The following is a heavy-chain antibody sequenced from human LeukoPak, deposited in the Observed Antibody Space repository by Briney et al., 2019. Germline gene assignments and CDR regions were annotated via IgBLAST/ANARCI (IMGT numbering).Heavy chain of an antibody. CDR1: GYSISSGYY. Sequence: SETLSLTSTVSGYSISSGYYWGWIRQPPGKGLEWIGSIYHSGSTYYNPSLKSRVTISVDTSKNQFSLKLSSVTAADTAVYYCARVTKDYDFWSGPFNWFDPWGQGTLVTVSS. V-gene: IGHV4-38-2*02. D-gene: IGHD3-3*01. CDR3: ARVTKDYDFWSGPFNWFDP. CDR2: IYHSGST. J-gene: IGHJ5*02.